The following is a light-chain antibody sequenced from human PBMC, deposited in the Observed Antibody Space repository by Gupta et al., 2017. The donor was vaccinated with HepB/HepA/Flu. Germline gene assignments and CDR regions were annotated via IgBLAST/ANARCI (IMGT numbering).Light chain of an antibody. V-gene: IGKV3-15*01. CDR2: GAS. CDR3: QQYNKWPPLT. CDR1: QSVTKD. Sequence: EIGMTKSPVILYVSPGERATVSCRASQSVTKDLDWYQQKDGQAPRLLIYGASVRAAGSPARFSGSGDGTEFTLTIISLQSEDFAVYYCQQYNKWPPLTFGGGTKVEIK. J-gene: IGKJ4*01.